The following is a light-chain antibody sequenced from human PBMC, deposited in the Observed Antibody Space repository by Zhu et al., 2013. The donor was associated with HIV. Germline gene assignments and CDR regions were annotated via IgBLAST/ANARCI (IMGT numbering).Light chain of an antibody. CDR2: DAS. J-gene: IGKJ4*01. CDR3: QQHNSYPLT. CDR1: HDIGTS. V-gene: IGKV1-33*01. Sequence: DIQMTQSPSSLSASVGDPVTITCRASHDIGTSLNWYQHKAGQAPRLLIYDASSSETGVPSRFSGSGSGTEFTLTISSLQPDDFATYYCQQHNSYPLTFGGGTKVEIK.